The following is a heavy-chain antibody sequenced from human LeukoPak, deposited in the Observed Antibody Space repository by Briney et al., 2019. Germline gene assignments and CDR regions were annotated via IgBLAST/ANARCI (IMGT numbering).Heavy chain of an antibody. D-gene: IGHD6-13*01. CDR2: IYHSGST. J-gene: IGHJ5*02. V-gene: IGHV4-4*02. Sequence: SETLSLTCAVSGGSISSSNWWSWVRQPPGKGLEWIGEIYHSGSTNYNPSLKSRVTISVDKSKNQFSLKLSSVTAADTAVYYCASRSRSWYRWFDPWGQGTLVTVSS. CDR3: ASRSRSWYRWFDP. CDR1: GGSISSSNW.